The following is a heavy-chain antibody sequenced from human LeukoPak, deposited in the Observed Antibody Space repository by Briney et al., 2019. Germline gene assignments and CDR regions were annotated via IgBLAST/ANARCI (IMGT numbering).Heavy chain of an antibody. CDR3: ARHMTTVVTSLDS. V-gene: IGHV1-18*01. D-gene: IGHD4-23*01. Sequence: ASVKVSCKASGYDFSSYGISWVRQAPGQGLQWMGWISVYNGKTNYGPLQGRVTMTTDTSTGTAYMELRNLRSDDTAIYYCARHMTTVVTSLDSWGQGTLVTVSS. CDR2: ISVYNGKT. CDR1: GYDFSSYG. J-gene: IGHJ4*02.